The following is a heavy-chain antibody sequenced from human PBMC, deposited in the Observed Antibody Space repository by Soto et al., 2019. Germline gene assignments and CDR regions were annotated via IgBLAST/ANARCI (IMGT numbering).Heavy chain of an antibody. Sequence: SETLSLTCTVSGGSISSGGYYWSWIRQHPGKGLEWIGYIYYSGSTYYNPSLKSRVTISVDTSKNQFSLKLSSVTAADTAVYYCARGGDCSSTSCYWFDPWGQGTLVTVSS. CDR3: ARGGDCSSTSCYWFDP. V-gene: IGHV4-31*03. CDR1: GGSISSGGYY. CDR2: IYYSGST. J-gene: IGHJ5*02. D-gene: IGHD2-2*01.